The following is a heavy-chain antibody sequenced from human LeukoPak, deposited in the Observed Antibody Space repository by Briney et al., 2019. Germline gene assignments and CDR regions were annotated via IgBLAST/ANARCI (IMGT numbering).Heavy chain of an antibody. Sequence: GESLKISCKASGYSFSTYWIAWVRQMPGKGLELMGIMYPDDSDTRYSPSFQGQVTTSADKSINTAYLQWNRLKASDTAMYYCARLKGGLVKLRGCYFDYWGQGTLVTV. D-gene: IGHD4-23*01. CDR3: ARLKGGLVKLRGCYFDY. CDR1: GYSFSTYW. CDR2: MYPDDSDT. J-gene: IGHJ4*02. V-gene: IGHV5-51*01.